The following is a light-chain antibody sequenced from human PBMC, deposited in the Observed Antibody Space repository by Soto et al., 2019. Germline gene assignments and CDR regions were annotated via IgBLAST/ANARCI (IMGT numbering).Light chain of an antibody. J-gene: IGKJ1*01. V-gene: IGKV1-5*03. CDR2: KAS. CDR3: QHYNSYSEA. Sequence: DIQMTQFPSTQSGFVEDGVTITCGASQTISSWLAWYQQKPGKAPKLLIYKASTLKSGVPSRFSGSGSGTEFTLTISSLQPDDFATYYCQHYNSYSEAFGQGTKVDSK. CDR1: QTISSW.